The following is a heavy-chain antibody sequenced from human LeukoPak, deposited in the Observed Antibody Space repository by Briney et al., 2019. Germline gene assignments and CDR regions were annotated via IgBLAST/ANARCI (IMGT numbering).Heavy chain of an antibody. J-gene: IGHJ4*02. D-gene: IGHD3-10*01. Sequence: SETLSLTCAVYGGSFSGYYWSWIRQPPGKGLEWIGEINHSGSTNYNPSLKSRATISVDTSKNQFSLKLSSVTAADTTVYYCARGRPYYGSGSYSNTLDYWGQGTLVTVSS. CDR3: ARGRPYYGSGSYSNTLDY. V-gene: IGHV4-34*01. CDR2: INHSGST. CDR1: GGSFSGYY.